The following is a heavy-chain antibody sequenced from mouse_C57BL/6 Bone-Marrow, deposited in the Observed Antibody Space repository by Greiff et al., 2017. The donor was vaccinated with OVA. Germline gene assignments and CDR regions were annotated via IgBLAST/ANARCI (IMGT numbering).Heavy chain of an antibody. CDR2: IYPRSGNT. CDR3: AREGWLPYSY. V-gene: IGHV1-81*01. Sequence: LQESGAELARPGASVKLSCKASGYTFTSYGISWVKQRTGQGLEWIGEIYPRSGNTYYNEKFKGKATLTADKSSSTAYMELRSLTSEDSAVDFCAREGWLPYSYWGQGTMVTVSA. J-gene: IGHJ3*01. CDR1: GYTFTSYG. D-gene: IGHD2-2*01.